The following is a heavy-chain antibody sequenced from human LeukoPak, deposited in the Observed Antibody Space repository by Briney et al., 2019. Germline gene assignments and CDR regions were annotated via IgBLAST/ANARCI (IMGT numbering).Heavy chain of an antibody. Sequence: PGGSLRLSCAASGFTFSSYEMNWVRQAPGKGLEWVSSISSSSSYIYYADSVKGRFTISRDNAKNSLYLQMNSLRAEDTAVYYCARKYCSSTSCYYTEDYYYMDVWGKGTTVTVSS. CDR3: ARKYCSSTSCYYTEDYYYMDV. V-gene: IGHV3-21*01. D-gene: IGHD2-2*01. CDR2: ISSSSSYI. J-gene: IGHJ6*03. CDR1: GFTFSSYE.